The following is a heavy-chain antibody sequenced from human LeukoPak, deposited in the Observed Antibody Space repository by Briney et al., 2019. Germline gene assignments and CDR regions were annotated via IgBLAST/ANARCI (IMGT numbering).Heavy chain of an antibody. CDR2: ISYDGSNK. J-gene: IGHJ4*02. Sequence: GRSLRLSCAASGFTFSSYAMHWVRQAPGKGLEWVAVISYDGSNKYYADSVKGRFTISRDNSENTLYLQMNSLRAEDTAVYYCARGARMVATPLGYWGQGTLVTVSS. D-gene: IGHD5-12*01. V-gene: IGHV3-30-3*01. CDR1: GFTFSSYA. CDR3: ARGARMVATPLGY.